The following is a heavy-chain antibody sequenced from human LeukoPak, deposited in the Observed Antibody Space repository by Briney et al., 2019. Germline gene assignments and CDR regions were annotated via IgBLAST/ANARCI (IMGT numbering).Heavy chain of an antibody. V-gene: IGHV3-11*01. CDR3: AREGKRITMVRGVITPRGYYYMDV. Sequence: GGSLRLSCAASGFTFSDYNMRWIRQAPGKGLEWVSSISRSGSTKYYADSVKGRFTISRDNAKNSLFLQMNSLKTEDTAVYYCAREGKRITMVRGVITPRGYYYMDVWGKGTTVTVSS. D-gene: IGHD3-10*01. CDR1: GFTFSDYN. J-gene: IGHJ6*03. CDR2: ISRSGSTK.